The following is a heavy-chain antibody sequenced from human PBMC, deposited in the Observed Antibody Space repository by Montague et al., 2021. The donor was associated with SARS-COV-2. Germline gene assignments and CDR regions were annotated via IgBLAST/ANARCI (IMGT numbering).Heavy chain of an antibody. D-gene: IGHD1-1*01. Sequence: CAISGDSVSTKLSAWNWIRQSPSRGLEWLGRTYYRSNWSHDYAPSVKSRIIVNPDTSKSQFSLQLNSVTPEDTAVYYCVRDHDQVFDYWGEGTLVTVSS. CDR2: TYYRSNWSH. CDR1: GDSVSTKLSA. CDR3: VRDHDQVFDY. J-gene: IGHJ4*02. V-gene: IGHV6-1*01.